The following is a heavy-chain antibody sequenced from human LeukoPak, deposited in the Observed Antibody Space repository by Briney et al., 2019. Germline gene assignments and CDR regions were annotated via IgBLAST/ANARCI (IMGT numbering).Heavy chain of an antibody. CDR2: IYYSGST. Sequence: PSETLSLTCTVSGGSISSSSYYWGWIRQPPGKGLEWIGSIYYSGSTYYNPSLKSRVTISVDTSKNQFSLKLSSVNAADTAVYYCARNYDFWSGYYTLDYWGQGTLVTVSS. J-gene: IGHJ4*02. CDR1: GGSISSSSYY. V-gene: IGHV4-39*07. D-gene: IGHD3-3*01. CDR3: ARNYDFWSGYYTLDY.